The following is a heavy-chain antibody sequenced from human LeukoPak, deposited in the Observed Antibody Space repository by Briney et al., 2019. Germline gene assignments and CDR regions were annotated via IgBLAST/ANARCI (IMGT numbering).Heavy chain of an antibody. CDR2: IIPILGIA. D-gene: IGHD4-17*01. V-gene: IGHV1-69*04. CDR3: ARRGDYGDYEGY. Sequence: GASVKVSGKASGRTFSSSAISWVRRAPGQGLEWMGRIIPILGIANYAQKFQGRVTITADKSTSTGYMELSSLRAEDTAVYYCARRGDYGDYEGYWGQGSLVTVSA. J-gene: IGHJ4*02. CDR1: GRTFSSSA.